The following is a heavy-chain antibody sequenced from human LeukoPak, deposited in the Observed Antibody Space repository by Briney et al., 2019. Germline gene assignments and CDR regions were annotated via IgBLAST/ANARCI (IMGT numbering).Heavy chain of an antibody. CDR2: ISSSSSSYI. CDR3: ARDFVGSSTSCPPCAFDI. Sequence: GGSLRPSCAASGFTFSTYSINWVRQAPGKGLEWVSSISSSSSSYIYYADSVKGRFTISRDNAKNSLYLQMNSLRAEDTAVYYCARDFVGSSTSCPPCAFDIWGQGTMVTVSS. V-gene: IGHV3-21*01. D-gene: IGHD2-2*01. J-gene: IGHJ3*02. CDR1: GFTFSTYS.